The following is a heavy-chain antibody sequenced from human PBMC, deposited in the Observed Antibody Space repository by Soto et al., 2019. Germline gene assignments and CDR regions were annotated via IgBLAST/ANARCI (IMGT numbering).Heavy chain of an antibody. CDR1: GGSFSGYY. CDR3: ASSSFLRPGDLFHGWDV. Sequence: PSETLSLTCAVHGGSFSGYYWDWIRQPPGKGLEWIGEVNHGGTSNYNPSIKSRAIISVDTSKNQFSLKLTSVTAEDTALYLCASSSFLRPGDLFHGWDVGAKGTTSPVPS. V-gene: IGHV4-34*01. D-gene: IGHD3-10*01. J-gene: IGHJ6*04. CDR2: VNHGGTS.